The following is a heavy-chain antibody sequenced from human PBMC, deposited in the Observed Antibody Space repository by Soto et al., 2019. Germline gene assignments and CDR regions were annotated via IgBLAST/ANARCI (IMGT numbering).Heavy chain of an antibody. CDR3: AASSTLVPSYWYFDL. V-gene: IGHV1-58*02. Sequence: VKVSCKASGFTFTSSAMQWVRQARGQRLEWIGWIVVGSGNTNYAQKFQERVTITRDMSTSTAYMELSSLRSEDTAVYYCAASSTLVPSYWYFDLWGRGTLVTVSS. J-gene: IGHJ2*01. CDR2: IVVGSGNT. CDR1: GFTFTSSA.